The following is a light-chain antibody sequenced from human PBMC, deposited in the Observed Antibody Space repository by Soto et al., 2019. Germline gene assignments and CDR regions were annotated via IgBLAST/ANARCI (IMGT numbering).Light chain of an antibody. Sequence: DSQMTQSPSTLSASVGDRVTITCRASQSISSWLAWDQQKPGKAPKLLIYDASSLESGVPSRFSGSGSGTEFTLTIRSLQPDDFAPYYCQQYHSYQWTLGQGTKVDIK. J-gene: IGKJ1*01. V-gene: IGKV1-5*01. CDR3: QQYHSYQWT. CDR1: QSISSW. CDR2: DAS.